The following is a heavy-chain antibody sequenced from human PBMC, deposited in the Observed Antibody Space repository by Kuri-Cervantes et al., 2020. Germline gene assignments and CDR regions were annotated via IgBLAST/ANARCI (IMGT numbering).Heavy chain of an antibody. CDR3: AREFIGYCSSTSCPNWFDP. CDR1: GGSISSYY. D-gene: IGHD2-2*01. Sequence: SETLSLTCTVSGGSISSYYWSWIRQPAGKGLEWIGRIYTSGSTNYNPPLKSRVTISVDTSKNQFSLKLSSVTAADTAVYYCAREFIGYCSSTSCPNWFDPWGQGTLVTVSS. J-gene: IGHJ5*02. CDR2: IYTSGST. V-gene: IGHV4-4*07.